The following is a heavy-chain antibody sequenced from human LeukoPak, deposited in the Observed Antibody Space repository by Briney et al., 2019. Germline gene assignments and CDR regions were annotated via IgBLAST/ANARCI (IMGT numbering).Heavy chain of an antibody. J-gene: IGHJ6*03. D-gene: IGHD3-3*01. CDR2: ISGSGGST. CDR3: ARGGITIFGVVSYMDV. CDR1: GFTFSSYA. Sequence: GSLSLSCAASGFTFSSYAMSWVRQAPGKGLEWVSAISGSGGSTYYADSVKGRFTISRDNAKNSLYLQMNSLRAEDTALYYCARGGITIFGVVSYMDVWGKGTTVTVSS. V-gene: IGHV3-23*01.